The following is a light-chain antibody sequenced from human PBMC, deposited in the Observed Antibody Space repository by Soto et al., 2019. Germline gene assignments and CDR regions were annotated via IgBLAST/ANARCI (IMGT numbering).Light chain of an antibody. CDR3: QQYNRWPPYT. J-gene: IGKJ2*01. V-gene: IGKV3-15*01. CDR1: QNVYTN. CDR2: GAS. Sequence: EVELTQSPATLSVSPGETATLSCRASQNVYTNLAWYQQKPGQAPRLVLYGASTRATGVPARFSGSGSGTEFTLTISSLQSEDFAVYYCQQYNRWPPYTFGQGTKVDIK.